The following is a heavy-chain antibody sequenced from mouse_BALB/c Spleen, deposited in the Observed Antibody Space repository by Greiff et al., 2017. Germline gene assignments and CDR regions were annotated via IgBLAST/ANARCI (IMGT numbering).Heavy chain of an antibody. Sequence: QVQLQQSGAELVKPGASVKLSCKASGYTFTSYWMHWVKQRPGQGLEWIGEINPSNGRTNYNEKFKSKATLTVDKSSSTAYMQLSSLTSEDSAVYYCAFYGNYGDYAMDYWGQGTSVTVSS. J-gene: IGHJ4*01. CDR3: AFYGNYGDYAMDY. V-gene: IGHV1S81*02. CDR2: INPSNGRT. D-gene: IGHD2-1*01. CDR1: GYTFTSYW.